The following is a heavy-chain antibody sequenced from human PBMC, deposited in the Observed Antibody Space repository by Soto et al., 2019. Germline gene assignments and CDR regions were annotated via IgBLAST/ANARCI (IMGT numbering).Heavy chain of an antibody. Sequence: QVQLVESGGGVVQPGRSLRLSCAASGFTFSSYGMHWVRQAPGKGLEWVAVISYDGSNKYYADSVKGRFTISRDNSKHTLYLQMNSLRAEDTAVYYCAKGAGYCSGGSCYSVTVHYYYYMDVWGKGTTVTVSS. CDR3: AKGAGYCSGGSCYSVTVHYYYYMDV. D-gene: IGHD2-15*01. CDR1: GFTFSSYG. CDR2: ISYDGSNK. V-gene: IGHV3-30*18. J-gene: IGHJ6*03.